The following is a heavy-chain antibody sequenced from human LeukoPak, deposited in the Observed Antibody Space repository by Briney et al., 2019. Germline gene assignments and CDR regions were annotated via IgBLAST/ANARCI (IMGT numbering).Heavy chain of an antibody. D-gene: IGHD3-10*01. CDR3: AKDSGSFMVQGGYYRDY. V-gene: IGHV3-23*01. J-gene: IGHJ4*02. CDR1: GFTFSSYA. Sequence: TGGSLRLSCAASGFTFSSYAMSWVHQTPGKGLEWVSGISGSGASTYYADSVKGRFTISRDNSKNTLYLQINSLRAEDTAVYYCAKDSGSFMVQGGYYRDYWGQGTLVTVSS. CDR2: ISGSGAST.